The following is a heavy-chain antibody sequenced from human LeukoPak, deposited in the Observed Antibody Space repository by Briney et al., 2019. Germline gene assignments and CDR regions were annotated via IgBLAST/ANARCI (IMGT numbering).Heavy chain of an antibody. J-gene: IGHJ4*02. D-gene: IGHD3-10*01. CDR1: GFTFSDYW. V-gene: IGHV3-7*01. Sequence: GGSLRLSCAASGFTFSDYWMTWVRQAPGKGLEWVANIKQDGSKKYYVDSVKGRFTISRDNAKNSLYLQMNSLGAEDTAVYYCAKEVGGSGSFWGQGTLVTVSS. CDR2: IKQDGSKK. CDR3: AKEVGGSGSF.